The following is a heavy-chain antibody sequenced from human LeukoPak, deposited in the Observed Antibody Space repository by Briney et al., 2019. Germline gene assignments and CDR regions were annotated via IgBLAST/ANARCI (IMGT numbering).Heavy chain of an antibody. CDR1: GYTFTSYY. D-gene: IGHD2-2*01. CDR3: ARDPNICSSTSCYRYTFDY. J-gene: IGHJ4*02. CDR2: INPSGGST. V-gene: IGHV1-46*01. Sequence: ASVKVSCKASGYTFTSYYMHWVRQAPGQGLEWMGIINPSGGSTSYAQKFQGRVTMTRDMSTSTVYMELSSLRSEGTAVYYCARDPNICSSTSCYRYTFDYWGQGTLVTVSS.